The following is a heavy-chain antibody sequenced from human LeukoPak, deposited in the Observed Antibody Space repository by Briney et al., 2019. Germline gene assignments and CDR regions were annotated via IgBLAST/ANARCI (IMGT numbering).Heavy chain of an antibody. CDR2: IHHSGTT. V-gene: IGHV4-59*12. CDR1: GDSISSYY. Sequence: SETLSLTCTVSGDSISSYYWSWVRQPPGKGLEWIGYIHHSGTTNYNPSLKSRVTISVDTSKNQFSLKLSSVTAADTAVYYCARATYYYGSGSDYYYYGMDVWGQGTTVTVSS. D-gene: IGHD3-10*01. CDR3: ARATYYYGSGSDYYYYGMDV. J-gene: IGHJ6*02.